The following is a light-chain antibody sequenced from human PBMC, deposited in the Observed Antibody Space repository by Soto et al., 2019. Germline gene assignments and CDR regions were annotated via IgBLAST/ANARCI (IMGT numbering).Light chain of an antibody. V-gene: IGKV3-11*01. CDR3: QQRSNWPIT. J-gene: IGKJ5*01. CDR2: GGS. CDR1: QSVSSN. Sequence: VLTQSACTLSWSPGEGATLSWGASQSVSSNHLAWYQQKPGQAPRLVIYGGSSRATGIPARFSGSGSGTDVTLTISSLEPEDFAVYYCQQRSNWPITFGQGTRLEIK.